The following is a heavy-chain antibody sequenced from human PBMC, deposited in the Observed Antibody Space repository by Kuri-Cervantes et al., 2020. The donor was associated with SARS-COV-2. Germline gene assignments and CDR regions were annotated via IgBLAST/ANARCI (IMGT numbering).Heavy chain of an antibody. D-gene: IGHD3-10*01. CDR1: GGSISSSSYY. V-gene: IGHV4-39*07. J-gene: IGHJ6*03. CDR3: ARQVLLWFGELNYMDV. Sequence: SETLSLTCTVSGGSISSSSYYWGWIRQPPGKGLEWIGSIYYSGSTNYNPSLKSRVTISVDTSKNQFSLKLSSVTAADTAVYYCARQVLLWFGELNYMDVWGKGTTVTVSS. CDR2: IYYSGST.